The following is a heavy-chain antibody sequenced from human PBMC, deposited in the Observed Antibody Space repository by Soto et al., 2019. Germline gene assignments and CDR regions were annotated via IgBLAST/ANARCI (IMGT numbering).Heavy chain of an antibody. CDR1: GFTFGSYN. Sequence: GGSLRLSCAASGFTFGSYNMNWVRQAPGKGLEWVSSLTSDSSYIYYADSVKGRFTISRDNSKNTLYLQMNSLRAEDTAVYYCARSRITKGLFDYWGQGTLVTVSS. V-gene: IGHV3-21*04. D-gene: IGHD2-15*01. CDR3: ARSRITKGLFDY. CDR2: LTSDSSYI. J-gene: IGHJ4*02.